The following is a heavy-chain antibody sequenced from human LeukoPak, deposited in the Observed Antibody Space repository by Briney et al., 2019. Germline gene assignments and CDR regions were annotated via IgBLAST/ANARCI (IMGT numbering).Heavy chain of an antibody. CDR3: ASGRLVGAPDY. V-gene: IGHV3-7*02. CDR1: GFTFSSYW. Sequence: QPGGSLRLSCAASGFTFSSYWMSWVRQAPGKGLEWVANIKYDGSEKYYVESVKGRFTISRDNAKNTLYLQMNSLRAEDTAVYYCASGRLVGAPDYWGQGTLVTVSS. J-gene: IGHJ4*02. CDR2: IKYDGSEK. D-gene: IGHD1-26*01.